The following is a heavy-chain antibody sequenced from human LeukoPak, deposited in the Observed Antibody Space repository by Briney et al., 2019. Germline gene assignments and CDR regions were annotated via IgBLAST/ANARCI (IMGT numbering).Heavy chain of an antibody. D-gene: IGHD6-19*01. CDR3: ATRGSGRYYFDH. J-gene: IGHJ4*02. Sequence: PGGSLRLSCTASGFTFSSYSMAWVRQAPGKGLEWVSGISASGHSTNHADSVRGRFTITRDSSKNTLLLQMDSLTADDTAVYYCATRGSGRYYFDHWGQGALVTVS. CDR1: GFTFSSYS. CDR2: ISASGHST. V-gene: IGHV3-23*01.